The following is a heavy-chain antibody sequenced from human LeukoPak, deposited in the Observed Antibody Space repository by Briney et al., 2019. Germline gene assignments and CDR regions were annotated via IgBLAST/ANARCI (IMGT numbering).Heavy chain of an antibody. Sequence: GGSLRLSCAASGFTFSDYYMSWIRQAPGKGLEWVSYISSSGSTIYYADSVKGRFTISRDNAKNSLYLQMNSLRAEDAAAYYCARHTRGSYPYGMDVWGQGTTVTVSS. CDR2: ISSSGSTI. D-gene: IGHD1-26*01. V-gene: IGHV3-11*01. CDR3: ARHTRGSYPYGMDV. J-gene: IGHJ6*02. CDR1: GFTFSDYY.